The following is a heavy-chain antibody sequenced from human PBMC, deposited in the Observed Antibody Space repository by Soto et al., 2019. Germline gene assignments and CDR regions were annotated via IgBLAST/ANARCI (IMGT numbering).Heavy chain of an antibody. D-gene: IGHD6-13*01. J-gene: IGHJ5*02. CDR3: ARDWYGSSWYNWFDP. V-gene: IGHV3-48*01. Sequence: PGGSLRLSCAASGFTFSSYSMNWVRQAPGKGLEWVSYISSSSSTIYYADSVKGRFTISRDNAKNPLYLQMNSLRAEDTAVYYCARDWYGSSWYNWFDPWGQGTLVTVSS. CDR2: ISSSSSTI. CDR1: GFTFSSYS.